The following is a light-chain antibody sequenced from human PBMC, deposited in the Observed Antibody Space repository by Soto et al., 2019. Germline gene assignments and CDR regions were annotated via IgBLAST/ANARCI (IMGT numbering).Light chain of an antibody. V-gene: IGKV3D-20*02. J-gene: IGKJ5*01. CDR2: GAS. Sequence: EIVFTQSPGTLSLSPGERATLSCRASQSVSSSYLAWYQQKPGQAPRLLIYGASSTATGIPDRFSGSGSGTDFTLTISSLEPEDLAVYYYQQRSAGVTFGQGTRLEIK. CDR1: QSVSSSY. CDR3: QQRSAGVT.